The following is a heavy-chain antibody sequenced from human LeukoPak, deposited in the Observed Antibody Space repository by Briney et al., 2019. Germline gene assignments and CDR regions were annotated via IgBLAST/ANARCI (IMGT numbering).Heavy chain of an antibody. D-gene: IGHD1-14*01. V-gene: IGHV3-23*01. CDR3: AKYLTTKGPLYALDV. CDR1: GFTFSTYA. CDR2: ISDSGGRT. Sequence: GGSLRLSCAASGFTFSTYAMQWVRQAPGKGLEWVSGISDSGGRTYYLDSVKGRFTISRDNSKNTLYLQMNSLRAEDAAVYYCAKYLTTKGPLYALDVWGQGTTVTVSS. J-gene: IGHJ6*02.